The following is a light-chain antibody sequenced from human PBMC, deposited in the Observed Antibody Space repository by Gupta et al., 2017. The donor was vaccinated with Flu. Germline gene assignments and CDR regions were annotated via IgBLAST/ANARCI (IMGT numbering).Light chain of an antibody. CDR1: QSISSW. V-gene: IGKV1-5*03. CDR3: QQDNSYSRT. J-gene: IGKJ1*01. Sequence: PSTLSASVGDRVTITCRASQSISSWLTWYQQKPGKAPKLLIYKASRVESGVPSRFSGSGSGTEFTLTISSLQPDDFATYYCQQDNSYSRTFGQGTKVEIK. CDR2: KAS.